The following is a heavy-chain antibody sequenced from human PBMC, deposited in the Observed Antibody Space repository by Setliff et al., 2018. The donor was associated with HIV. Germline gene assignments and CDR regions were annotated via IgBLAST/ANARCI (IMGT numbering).Heavy chain of an antibody. J-gene: IGHJ1*01. CDR2: IFSSGST. Sequence: SETLSLTCTVSGGSISSYCWNWIRQSPGRGLEWIGFIFSSGSTKYNPSLQSRVTMSIDTSKNQFSLRLTSVTAADTAVYYCARESPSMSLDAWGQGTLVTVS. D-gene: IGHD3-10*02. V-gene: IGHV4-4*09. CDR3: ARESPSMSLDA. CDR1: GGSISSYC.